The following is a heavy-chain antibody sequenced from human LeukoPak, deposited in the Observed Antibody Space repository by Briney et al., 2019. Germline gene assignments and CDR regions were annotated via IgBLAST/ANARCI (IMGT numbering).Heavy chain of an antibody. D-gene: IGHD3-3*02. CDR2: IKQDGSEK. CDR1: GFTFSSYW. V-gene: IGHV3-7*05. CDR3: ARPRLPSFYFDY. J-gene: IGHJ4*02. Sequence: GGSLRLSCAASGFTFSSYWMSWARQAPGKGLEWVANIKQDGSEKYYVDSVKGRFTISRDNGKNSLYLQMNSLRPEDTAVYYCARPRLPSFYFDYWGQGALVTVSS.